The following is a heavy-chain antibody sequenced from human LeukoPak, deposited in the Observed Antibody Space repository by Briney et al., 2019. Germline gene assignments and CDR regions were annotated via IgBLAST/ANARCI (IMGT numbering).Heavy chain of an antibody. Sequence: ASVKVSCKASGYTFTSYDINWVRQAPGQGLEWMGWMNPNSGNTGYAQKFQGRVTMTRNTSISTAYMELSSLRSEDTAVYYCARGESRGWSFYYYYGMDVWGQGTTVTVSS. CDR2: MNPNSGNT. D-gene: IGHD6-19*01. V-gene: IGHV1-8*01. J-gene: IGHJ6*02. CDR1: GYTFTSYD. CDR3: ARGESRGWSFYYYYGMDV.